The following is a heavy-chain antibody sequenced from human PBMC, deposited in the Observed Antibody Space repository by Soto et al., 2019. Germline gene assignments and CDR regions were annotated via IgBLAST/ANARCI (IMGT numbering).Heavy chain of an antibody. Sequence: PWGSLRLSCEASGFAFSSYAMIFFRHSPWKGLEWVSVISGSGGSSYFADSVKGRFTISRDNSKNMLYLEMSSLRAEDTAIYFCAKGSIEYSASIDYWGQGTLVTVS. V-gene: IGHV3-23*01. CDR3: AKGSIEYSASIDY. CDR1: GFAFSSYA. D-gene: IGHD4-4*01. CDR2: ISGSGGSS. J-gene: IGHJ4*02.